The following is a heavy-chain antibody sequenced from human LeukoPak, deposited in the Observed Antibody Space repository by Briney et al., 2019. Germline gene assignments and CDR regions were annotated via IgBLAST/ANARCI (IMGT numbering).Heavy chain of an antibody. CDR2: ITSSSSYI. D-gene: IGHD3-22*01. Sequence: GALRLSCEASGFTFSDHYIDWVRQAPGKGLEWVSSITSSSSYIYYADSVKGRFTISRDNAKNSLYLQMNSLRVEDTAVYYCARHVVAVGFDYWGQGTLVTVSS. J-gene: IGHJ4*02. CDR1: GFTFSDHY. V-gene: IGHV3-21*01. CDR3: ARHVVAVGFDY.